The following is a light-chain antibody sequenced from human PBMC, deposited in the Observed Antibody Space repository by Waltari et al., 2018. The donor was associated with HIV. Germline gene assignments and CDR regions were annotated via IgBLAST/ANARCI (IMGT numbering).Light chain of an antibody. CDR2: EVS. V-gene: IGLV2-8*01. CDR1: SSDIGGYTY. Sequence: QSALTQPPSASGSPGQSVTISCTGTSSDIGGYTYVSWYQQYPGKAPKLIIYEVSKRPSGGPDRFSGSKSANTTSLTVSGLQAEDEADDYCSSYGGSANLLFGGGTKLTVL. J-gene: IGLJ2*01. CDR3: SSYGGSANLL.